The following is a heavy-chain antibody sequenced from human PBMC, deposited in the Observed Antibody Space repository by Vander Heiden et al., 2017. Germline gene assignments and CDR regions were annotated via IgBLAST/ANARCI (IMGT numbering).Heavy chain of an antibody. V-gene: IGHV1-69*01. J-gene: IGHJ4*02. CDR1: GDTFSSYA. Sequence: QVQLVQSGAEVKKPGSSVKVSCKASGDTFSSYAISWVRQAPGQGLEWMGGIIPIFGTANYAQKFQGRVTITADESTSTAYMELSSLRSEDTAVYYCARGRYCSGGSCLDYWGQGTLVTVSS. CDR2: IIPIFGTA. D-gene: IGHD2-15*01. CDR3: ARGRYCSGGSCLDY.